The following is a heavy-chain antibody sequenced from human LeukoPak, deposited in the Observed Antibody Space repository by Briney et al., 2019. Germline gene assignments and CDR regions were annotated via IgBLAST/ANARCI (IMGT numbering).Heavy chain of an antibody. CDR2: VSYDGSYK. D-gene: IGHD4-23*01. V-gene: IGHV3-30*04. Sequence: GRSLRLSCAASGFTFRNYAIHWVRQAPGKGLEWVAVVSYDGSYKDYADSVKGRFTISRDNSRNTLYLQVNSLRAQDTAVYYCARGARKGDDYGGFFDYWGQGTLVTVSS. CDR3: ARGARKGDDYGGFFDY. J-gene: IGHJ4*02. CDR1: GFTFRNYA.